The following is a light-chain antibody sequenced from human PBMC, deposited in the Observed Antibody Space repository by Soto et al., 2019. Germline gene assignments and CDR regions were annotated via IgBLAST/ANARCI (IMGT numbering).Light chain of an antibody. V-gene: IGKV3-20*01. CDR2: GAS. CDR1: QSVSSSY. Sequence: EIVWTQSPGTLSFSPGERATLSCRASQSVSSSYLAWYQQKPGQAPRLLIYGASSRATGIPDRFSRSGSGTDFTLTISRLEPEDFAVYYCQQYGSSRTFGEGTKVEIK. J-gene: IGKJ1*01. CDR3: QQYGSSRT.